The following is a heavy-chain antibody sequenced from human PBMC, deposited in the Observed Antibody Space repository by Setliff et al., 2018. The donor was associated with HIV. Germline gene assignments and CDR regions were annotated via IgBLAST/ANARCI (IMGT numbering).Heavy chain of an antibody. D-gene: IGHD6-13*01. CDR2: ISYSVST. V-gene: IGHV4-59*11. Sequence: SETLSLTCTVSGGSISSHYWSWVRQTPGKGLEWIGSISYSVSTNHNPSLKSRVTISIDPSKNQSSLKLTSVTSADTAVYFCARGLSSPFASGLWGQGKLVTVSS. CDR3: ARGLSSPFASGL. CDR1: GGSISSHY. J-gene: IGHJ4*02.